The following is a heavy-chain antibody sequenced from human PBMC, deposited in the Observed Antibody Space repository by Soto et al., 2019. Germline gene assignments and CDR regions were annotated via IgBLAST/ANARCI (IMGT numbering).Heavy chain of an antibody. CDR3: ARDLSGYVPFDY. CDR1: GFTFDDYC. Sequence: EVQLVESGGGVVRPGGSLRLSFAASGFTFDDYCMSWVRQAPGKGLEWVSGINWNGGSTGYADSVKGRFTISRDNAKNYLYLKMNSLRAEDTAVYYCARDLSGYVPFDYWGQGTLVTVSS. J-gene: IGHJ4*02. V-gene: IGHV3-20*03. D-gene: IGHD5-12*01. CDR2: INWNGGST.